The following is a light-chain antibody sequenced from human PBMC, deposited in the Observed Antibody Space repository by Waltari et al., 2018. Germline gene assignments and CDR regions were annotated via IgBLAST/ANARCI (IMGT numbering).Light chain of an antibody. CDR2: EGS. CDR3: CSYAGSSTV. CDR1: SRDVGSYTF. Sequence: QSALTQPASVSGSPEQSCPISCSGNSRDVGSYTFVSWYQHHPGKAPKRRIYEGSKRPSGVSNRFSGSKAGNTASLTISGLQAEDEADYYCCSYAGSSTVFGGGTKLTVL. J-gene: IGLJ2*01. V-gene: IGLV2-23*01.